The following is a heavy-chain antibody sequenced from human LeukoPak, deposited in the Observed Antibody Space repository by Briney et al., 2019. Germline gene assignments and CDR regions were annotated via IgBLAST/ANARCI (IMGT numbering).Heavy chain of an antibody. CDR2: ISYSGAT. J-gene: IGHJ6*03. V-gene: IGHV4-39*07. CDR3: ARDGFYYHYYMDV. CDR1: GGTVTSITYF. Sequence: PSETLSLTCTLSGGTVTSITYFWGWIRQPPGKGLEWIGSISYSGATYYNPSLKSRVSMSVHTSKNQFSLKLSSVTAADTAVYYCARDGFYYHYYMDVWGEGTTVTVSS. D-gene: IGHD1-14*01.